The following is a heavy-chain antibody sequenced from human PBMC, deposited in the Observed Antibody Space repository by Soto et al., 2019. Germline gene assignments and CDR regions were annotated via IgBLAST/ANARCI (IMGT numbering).Heavy chain of an antibody. Sequence: QVQLQESGPGLVKPSQTLSLTCTVSGGSISSGGYYWSWIRQHPGKGLEWIGYIYYSGSTYYNPSLKSRVTISVDTSKNQFSLKLSSVTAADTAVYYCARGGITMIVTNYFDYWGQGTLVTVSS. V-gene: IGHV4-31*03. CDR3: ARGGITMIVTNYFDY. CDR2: IYYSGST. D-gene: IGHD3-22*01. J-gene: IGHJ4*02. CDR1: GGSISSGGYY.